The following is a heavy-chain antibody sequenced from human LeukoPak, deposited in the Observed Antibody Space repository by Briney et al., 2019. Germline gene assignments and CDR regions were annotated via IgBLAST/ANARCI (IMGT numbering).Heavy chain of an antibody. CDR1: GFTFSSYS. D-gene: IGHD3-22*01. CDR3: ARPKYYDSSGYPWDFDY. CDR2: ISSSSSTI. J-gene: IGHJ4*02. Sequence: GGSLRLSCAASGFTFSSYSMNWVRQAPGKGLEWVSYISSSSSTIYYADSVKGRFTISRDNAKNSLYLQMNSLRAEDTAVYYCARPKYYDSSGYPWDFDYWGQGTLVTVSS. V-gene: IGHV3-48*01.